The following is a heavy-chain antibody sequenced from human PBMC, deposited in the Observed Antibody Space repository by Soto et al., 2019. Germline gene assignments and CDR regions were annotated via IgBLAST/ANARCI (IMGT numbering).Heavy chain of an antibody. CDR1: GGSMSSNHW. D-gene: IGHD3-10*01. V-gene: IGHV4-4*02. J-gene: IGHJ5*01. CDR2: IYHSGST. CDR3: ARDRGQRFDS. Sequence: XETLSLSCAVSGGSMSSNHWWSWVRQPPGKGLEWIGEIYHSGSTNYNPSLKSRVTISVDKSKNQFSLKLSSVTAADTAVYYCARDRGQRFDSWGQGTLVTVSS.